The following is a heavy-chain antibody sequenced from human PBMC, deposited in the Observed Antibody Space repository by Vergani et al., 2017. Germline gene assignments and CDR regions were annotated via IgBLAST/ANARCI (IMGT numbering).Heavy chain of an antibody. CDR2: IHHSGST. D-gene: IGHD6-13*01. CDR1: GGSFLGCY. V-gene: IGHV4-34*01. J-gene: IGHJ4*02. Sequence: QVQLQQWGAGLLKPSETLSLTCAVYGGSFLGCYWSWIRPPPGKGLEWIGEIHHSGSTNYNPSLKSRVTISVDTSRNQFSLKLSSVTAADTAVYYCARVSNVEGYSSSPSVFDYWGQGTLVTVSS. CDR3: ARVSNVEGYSSSPSVFDY.